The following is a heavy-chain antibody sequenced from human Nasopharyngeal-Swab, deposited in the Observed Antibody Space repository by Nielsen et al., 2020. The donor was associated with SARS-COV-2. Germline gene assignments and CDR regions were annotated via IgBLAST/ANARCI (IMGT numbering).Heavy chain of an antibody. V-gene: IGHV3-23*01. J-gene: IGHJ4*02. Sequence: GVLKISCAASGFTFSSYAMSWVRQAPGKGLEWVSVISGSGGSTYYADSVKGRFTISRDNSKNTLYLQMNSLKTEDTALYYCTTDFYFDYWGQGTLVTVSS. CDR1: GFTFSSYA. CDR3: TTDFYFDY. CDR2: ISGSGGST.